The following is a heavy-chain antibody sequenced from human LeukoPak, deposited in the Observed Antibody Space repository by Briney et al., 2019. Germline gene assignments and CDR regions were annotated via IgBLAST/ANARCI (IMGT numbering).Heavy chain of an antibody. D-gene: IGHD3-9*01. CDR2: IYYSGRT. V-gene: IGHV4-39*01. Sequence: PSETLSLTCTLSGGSIKISDYYCAWLRPSPGKGLEWVGTIYYSGRTYYNTSLKSRLTFSVDTCNNYSSLSLASVTASDTGLYFCARQGHRSPFELWGQGILVTVSS. J-gene: IGHJ4*02. CDR3: ARQGHRSPFEL. CDR1: GGSIKISDYY.